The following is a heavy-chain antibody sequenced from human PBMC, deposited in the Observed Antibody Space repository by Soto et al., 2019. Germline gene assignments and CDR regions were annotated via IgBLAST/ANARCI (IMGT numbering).Heavy chain of an antibody. CDR2: IIPIFGTA. Sequence: QVQLVQSGAEVKKPGSSVKVSCKASGGTFSSYAISWVRQAPGQGLEWMGGIIPIFGTANYAQKVQGRVTNTVEESTSTAYMELISLRSEDTAVYYCASDQGVLVAPNPGNVYYCYYCMDVWRQGSTVTVSS. J-gene: IGHJ6*01. CDR3: ASDQGVLVAPNPGNVYYCYYCMDV. D-gene: IGHD2-2*01. V-gene: IGHV1-69*12. CDR1: GGTFSSYA.